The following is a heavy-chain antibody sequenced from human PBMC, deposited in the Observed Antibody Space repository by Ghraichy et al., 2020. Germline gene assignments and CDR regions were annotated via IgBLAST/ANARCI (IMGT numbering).Heavy chain of an antibody. V-gene: IGHV3-64D*06. J-gene: IGHJ6*03. CDR2: ISSNGGST. CDR1: GFTFSSYA. CDR3: ARVGHYYYMDV. Sequence: GGSLRLSCSASGFTFSSYAMHWVRQAPGKRLEYVSAISSNGGSTYYADSVKGRFTISRDNSKNTLYLQMSSLRAEDTAVYYCARVGHYYYMDVWGKGTTVTVSS.